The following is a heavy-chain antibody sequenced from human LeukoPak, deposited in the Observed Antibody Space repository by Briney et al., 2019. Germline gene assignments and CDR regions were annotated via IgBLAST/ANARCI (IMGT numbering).Heavy chain of an antibody. CDR3: AGGAITGFDY. Sequence: ASVKVSCKASGYTFTGQYMHWVRQAPGQGLEWMGWINPNSGGTRYAQKFQGRVTMTRDTSISTAYMQLNRLTADDTAVYYCAGGAITGFDYWGQGTLVIVSS. D-gene: IGHD1-26*01. CDR2: INPNSGGT. V-gene: IGHV1-2*02. J-gene: IGHJ4*02. CDR1: GYTFTGQY.